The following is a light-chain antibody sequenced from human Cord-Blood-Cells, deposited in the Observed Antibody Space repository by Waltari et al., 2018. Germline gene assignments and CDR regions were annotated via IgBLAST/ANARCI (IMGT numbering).Light chain of an antibody. CDR3: QQYYSTPLT. J-gene: IGKJ4*01. V-gene: IGKV4-1*01. CDR2: WAS. CDR1: QSVLYSSNNKNY. Sequence: DIVMTQSPDSLAVSLGERATINCKSSQSVLYSSNNKNYLAWYRQRPVPPPMLLIYWASTRESGVPDRFSGSGSGTDFTLTISSLQAEDVAVYYCQQYYSTPLTFGGGTKVEIK.